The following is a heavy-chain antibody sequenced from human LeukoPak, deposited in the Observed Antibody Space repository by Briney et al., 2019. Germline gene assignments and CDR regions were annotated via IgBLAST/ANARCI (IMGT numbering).Heavy chain of an antibody. V-gene: IGHV4-34*01. CDR2: INHSGIT. D-gene: IGHD2-2*01. CDR1: GGSFSGYY. Sequence: SETLSLPCAAYGGSFSGYYWSWIRHPPGKGLDWIGEINHSGITKYNPSLKSRVTMSVDTSKNQFSLKLTSVTAADTAVYYCASSYCSSTTCYDYWGQGTLVTVSS. J-gene: IGHJ4*02. CDR3: ASSYCSSTTCYDY.